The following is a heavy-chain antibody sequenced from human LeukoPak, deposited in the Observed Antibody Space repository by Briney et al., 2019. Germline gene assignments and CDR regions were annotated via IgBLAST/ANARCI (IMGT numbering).Heavy chain of an antibody. J-gene: IGHJ4*02. V-gene: IGHV1-46*01. CDR3: ARGEYCSGDCVSELQP. Sequence: ASVKVSCXASGYTFTNYYINWVRQAPGQGLEWMGIINPSGGSTSYAHKFQGRVTMTRDTSTSTVYMELSSLRSEDTAVYYCARGEYCSGDCVSELQPWGPGTLVTVSS. CDR1: GYTFTNYY. CDR2: INPSGGST. D-gene: IGHD2-21*02.